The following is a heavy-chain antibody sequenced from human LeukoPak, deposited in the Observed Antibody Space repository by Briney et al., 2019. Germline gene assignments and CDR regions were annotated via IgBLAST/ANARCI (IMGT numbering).Heavy chain of an antibody. CDR2: IKQDGSEK. D-gene: IGHD3-22*01. V-gene: IGHV3-7*01. Sequence: GGSLRLSCAASGFTFSSCWMSWVRQAPGKGLEWVANIKQDGSEKYYVDSVKGRFTISRDNAKNSLYLQMNSLRAEDTAVYYCARAHNYYDSSGYYYNYWGQGTLVTVSS. CDR3: ARAHNYYDSSGYYYNY. J-gene: IGHJ4*02. CDR1: GFTFSSCW.